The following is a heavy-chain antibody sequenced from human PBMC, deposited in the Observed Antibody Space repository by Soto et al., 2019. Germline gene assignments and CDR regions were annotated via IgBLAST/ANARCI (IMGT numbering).Heavy chain of an antibody. V-gene: IGHV4-59*01. J-gene: IGHJ6*02. CDR3: AREGDGMDV. D-gene: IGHD3-16*01. CDR2: IYYSGST. CDR1: GGSISSYY. Sequence: QMQLQESGPGLVKPSETLSLTCTVSGGSISSYYWSWIRQPPGKGLEWIGYIYYSGSTNYNPSLKSRVTISVDTSKNQFSLKLSSVTAADTAVYYCAREGDGMDVWGQGTTVTVSS.